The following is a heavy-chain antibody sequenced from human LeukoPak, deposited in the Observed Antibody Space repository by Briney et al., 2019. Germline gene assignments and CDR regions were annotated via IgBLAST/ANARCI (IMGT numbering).Heavy chain of an antibody. CDR1: GFTFSSYW. J-gene: IGHJ5*02. Sequence: GGSLRLSCAASGFTFSSYWIHWVGQAPGKGLVWVSRINSDGSSTSCADSVKGRFTISRDNAKNTLYLQMNSLRAEDTAVYYCGRGPYCSGGTCYGGGHWFDPWGQGTLVTVSS. V-gene: IGHV3-74*01. D-gene: IGHD2-15*01. CDR2: INSDGSST. CDR3: GRGPYCSGGTCYGGGHWFDP.